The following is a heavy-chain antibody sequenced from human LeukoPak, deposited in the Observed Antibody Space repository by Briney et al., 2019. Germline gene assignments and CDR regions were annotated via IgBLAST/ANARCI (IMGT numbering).Heavy chain of an antibody. CDR3: ARLGIAARLPLDY. J-gene: IGHJ4*02. V-gene: IGHV4-39*01. D-gene: IGHD6-6*01. CDR1: GGSISSSSYY. CDR2: IYYSGST. Sequence: SETLSLTCTVSGGSISSSSYYWGWIRQPPGKGLEWIGSIYYSGSTYYNPSLKSRVTISVDTSKNQFSLKLSSVTAADTAVYYCARLGIAARLPLDYWGQGTLVTVSS.